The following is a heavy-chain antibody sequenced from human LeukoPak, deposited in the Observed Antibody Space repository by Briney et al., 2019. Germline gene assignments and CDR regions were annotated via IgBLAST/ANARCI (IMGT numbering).Heavy chain of an antibody. J-gene: IGHJ4*02. Sequence: SETLSLTCTVSGGSISSSSYYWGWIRQPPGKGLEWIGSIYYSGSTYYNPSLKSRVTISVDTSKSQFSLKLSSVTAADTAVYYCARQSLRRYSSSWWDYWGQGTLVTVSS. D-gene: IGHD6-13*01. V-gene: IGHV4-39*01. CDR2: IYYSGST. CDR3: ARQSLRRYSSSWWDY. CDR1: GGSISSSSYY.